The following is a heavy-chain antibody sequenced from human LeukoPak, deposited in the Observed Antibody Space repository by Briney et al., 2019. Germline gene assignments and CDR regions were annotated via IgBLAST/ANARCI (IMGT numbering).Heavy chain of an antibody. Sequence: SETLSLTCTVSGGSSSSNWWSWVRQPPGKGLEWIGEIYHSGSTNYNPSLKSRVTISVDKSKNQFSLKLSSVTAADTAVYFCATLVSTRYYFDYWGQGTLVTVSS. V-gene: IGHV4-4*02. J-gene: IGHJ4*02. CDR3: ATLVSTRYYFDY. CDR1: GGSSSSNW. CDR2: IYHSGST. D-gene: IGHD5/OR15-5a*01.